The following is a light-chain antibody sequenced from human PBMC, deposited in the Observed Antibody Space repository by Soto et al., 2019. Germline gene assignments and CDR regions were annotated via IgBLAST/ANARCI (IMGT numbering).Light chain of an antibody. V-gene: IGKV3-11*01. CDR2: DES. Sequence: LFTPSPFTLSLSPGERSILSCRASQNVRGYLAWYQQKPGQAPRLLIYDESNRATGIPARFSGSGSGTDFTLTISSLEPEDSAVYYCQQNLGVHTFGQGTKVDIK. J-gene: IGKJ1*01. CDR3: QQNLGVHT. CDR1: QNVRGY.